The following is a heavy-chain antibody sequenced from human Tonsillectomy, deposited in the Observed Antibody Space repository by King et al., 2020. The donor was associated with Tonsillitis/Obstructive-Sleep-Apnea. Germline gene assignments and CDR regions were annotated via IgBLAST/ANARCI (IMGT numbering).Heavy chain of an antibody. D-gene: IGHD2-15*01. Sequence: QLQESGPGLVKPSETLSLTCNVSGGSISSSSYYWGWIRQPPGKELEWIGSIYYSGSTYYNPSLKSRVTISVDTSKNQFSLKLTSVTAADTAVYYCARHIEFPVYDFDYWGQGTLVTVSS. CDR2: IYYSGST. V-gene: IGHV4-39*01. J-gene: IGHJ4*02. CDR1: GGSISSSSYY. CDR3: ARHIEFPVYDFDY.